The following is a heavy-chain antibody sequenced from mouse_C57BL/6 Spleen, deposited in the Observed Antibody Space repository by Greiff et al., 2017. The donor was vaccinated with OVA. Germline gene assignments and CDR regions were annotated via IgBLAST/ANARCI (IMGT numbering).Heavy chain of an antibody. J-gene: IGHJ3*01. CDR2: IYPSDSET. CDR1: GYTFTSYW. Sequence: QVQLQQPGAELVRPGSSVKLSCKASGYTFTSYWMAWVKQRPGQGLEWIGNIYPSDSETHYNQKFKDKATLTVDKSSSTAYMQLSSLTSEDSAVYYCARGAWFAYWGQGTLVTVSA. V-gene: IGHV1-61*01. CDR3: ARGAWFAY.